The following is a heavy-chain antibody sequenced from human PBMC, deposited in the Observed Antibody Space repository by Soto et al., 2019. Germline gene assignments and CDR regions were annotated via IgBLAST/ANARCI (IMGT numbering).Heavy chain of an antibody. V-gene: IGHV3-23*04. CDR2: VSATGGTT. D-gene: IGHD3-16*01. CDR3: AKDRLAGGFDY. Sequence: DVQLVDSGGGLVQPGGSLRLSCAASGFTFSNYAMSWVRQAPGKGLEWVSLVSATGGTTYYTDSVKGRFTISRDNSRNTVYLQMNSLRAYDTAVYYCAKDRLAGGFDYWGQGTLVTVSS. CDR1: GFTFSNYA. J-gene: IGHJ4*02.